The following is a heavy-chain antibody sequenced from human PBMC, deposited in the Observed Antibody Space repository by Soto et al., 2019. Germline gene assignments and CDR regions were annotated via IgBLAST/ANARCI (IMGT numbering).Heavy chain of an antibody. D-gene: IGHD3-3*01. V-gene: IGHV4-34*01. CDR3: ARGPTVLRFLEWLPDYYYYGMDV. Sequence: SETLSLTCAVYGGSFSGYYWSWIRQPPGKGLEWIGEINHSGSTNYNPSLKSRVTISVDTSKNQFSLKLSSVTAADTAVYYCARGPTVLRFLEWLPDYYYYGMDVWGQGTTVTVSS. CDR2: INHSGST. CDR1: GGSFSGYY. J-gene: IGHJ6*02.